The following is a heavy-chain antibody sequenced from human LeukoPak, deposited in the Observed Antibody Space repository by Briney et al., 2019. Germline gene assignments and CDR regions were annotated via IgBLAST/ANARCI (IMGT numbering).Heavy chain of an antibody. CDR3: AKDGGDFWSGSFPLDY. D-gene: IGHD3-3*01. V-gene: IGHV3-7*03. CDR1: QFTFSRYW. CDR2: INEDGGQK. Sequence: GGSLRLSCAASQFTFSRYWMSWVRQAPGKGLEWVANINEDGGQKFYVDSVRGRFTISRDNAKNSLSLQMNSLRAEDTAVYYCAKDGGDFWSGSFPLDYWGQGTLVTVSS. J-gene: IGHJ4*02.